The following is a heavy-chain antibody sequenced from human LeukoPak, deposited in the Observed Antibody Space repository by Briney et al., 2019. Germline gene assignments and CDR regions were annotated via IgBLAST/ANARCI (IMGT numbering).Heavy chain of an antibody. J-gene: IGHJ4*02. D-gene: IGHD4-23*01. CDR3: ARGRPHGNDY. CDR2: ISYDGSNK. V-gene: IGHV3-30-3*01. CDR1: GFTFSSYA. Sequence: GGSLRLSCAASGFTFSSYAMHWVRQAPGKGLEWVAVISYDGSNKYYADSVKGRFTISRGNSKNTLYLQMNSLRVEDTAVYYCARGRPHGNDYWGQGTLVTVSS.